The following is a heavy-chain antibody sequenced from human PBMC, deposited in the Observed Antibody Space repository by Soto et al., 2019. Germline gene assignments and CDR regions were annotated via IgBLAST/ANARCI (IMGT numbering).Heavy chain of an antibody. Sequence: APVKAFCKASGRPFSNHNNYRVGPDPGPRLEWMGWISRGNGNTYYAENFQGRVTFTRDTSAGTVYMQLSSLTSEDTAVYYCARDDAGFSGSHYIDYFNYWGQGALVTVSS. D-gene: IGHD1-26*01. J-gene: IGHJ4*02. CDR2: ISRGNGNT. V-gene: IGHV1-3*01. CDR1: GRPFSNHN. CDR3: ARDDAGFSGSHYIDYFNY.